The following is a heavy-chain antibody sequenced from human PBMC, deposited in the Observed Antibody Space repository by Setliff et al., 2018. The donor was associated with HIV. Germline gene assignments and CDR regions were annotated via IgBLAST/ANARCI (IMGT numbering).Heavy chain of an antibody. D-gene: IGHD6-19*01. J-gene: IGHJ4*02. V-gene: IGHV1-18*01. CDR1: GGTFRTYG. CDR2: ISSYNGNT. CDR3: ARVSRSGWFFDW. Sequence: ASVKVSCKASGGTFRTYGVSWVRQAPGQGLEWMGWISSYNGNTKYAQKVQDRVTMTKDTSTSTAYMELRSLRSDDTAVYYCARVSRSGWFFDWWGQGSLVTVSS.